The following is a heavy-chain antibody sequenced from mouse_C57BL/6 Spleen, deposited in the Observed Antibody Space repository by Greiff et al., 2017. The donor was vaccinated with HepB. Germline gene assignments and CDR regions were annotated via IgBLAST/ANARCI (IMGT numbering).Heavy chain of an antibody. CDR1: GFTFSDYG. J-gene: IGHJ2*01. CDR2: ISSGSSTI. Sequence: DVMLVESGGGLVKPGGSLKLSCAASGFTFSDYGMHWVRQAPEKGLEWVAYISSGSSTIYYADTVKGRFTISRDNAKNTLFLQMTSLRSEDTAMYYCARRWDVYYLDYWGQGTTLTVSS. V-gene: IGHV5-17*01. CDR3: ARRWDVYYLDY. D-gene: IGHD4-1*01.